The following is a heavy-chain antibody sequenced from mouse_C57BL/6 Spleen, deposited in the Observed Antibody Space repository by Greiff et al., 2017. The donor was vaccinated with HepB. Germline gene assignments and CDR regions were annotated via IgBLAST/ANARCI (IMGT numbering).Heavy chain of an antibody. J-gene: IGHJ4*01. CDR3: ARWGNLYAMDY. V-gene: IGHV1-52*01. CDR2: IDPSDSET. CDR1: GYTFTSYW. Sequence: VQLQQPGAELVRPGSSVKLSCKASGYTFTSYWMHWVKQRPIQGLEWIGNIDPSDSETHYNQKFKDKATLTVDKSSSTAYMQLSSLTSEDSAVYYGARWGNLYAMDYWGQGTSVTVSS.